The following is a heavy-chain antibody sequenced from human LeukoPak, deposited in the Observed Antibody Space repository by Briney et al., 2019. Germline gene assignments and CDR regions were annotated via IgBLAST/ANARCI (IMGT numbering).Heavy chain of an antibody. CDR3: ARGGPDVEMATTIDY. CDR2: IYHSGST. Sequence: PSETLSLTCAVSGGSISSGGYSWSWIRQPPGKGLEWIGYIYHSGSTYYNPSLKSRVTISVDRSKNQFSLKLSSVTAADTAVYYCARGGPDVEMATTIDYWGQGTLVTVSS. V-gene: IGHV4-30-2*01. J-gene: IGHJ4*02. CDR1: GGSISSGGYS. D-gene: IGHD5-24*01.